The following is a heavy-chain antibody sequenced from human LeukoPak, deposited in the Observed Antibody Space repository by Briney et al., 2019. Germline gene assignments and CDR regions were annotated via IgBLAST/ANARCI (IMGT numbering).Heavy chain of an antibody. D-gene: IGHD2-21*02. Sequence: GASVNASCKPSGYTFTKYGLTWVRQAPEQGLEWIGWISTDKADTYYAQNYQGIVTMTIDTSTSTAYMELRSLTSDDTAVYYCVRDCASDCSIKGHYFFDLWGRGTLVTVSS. CDR3: VRDCASDCSIKGHYFFDL. CDR1: GYTFTKYG. CDR2: ISTDKADT. J-gene: IGHJ2*01. V-gene: IGHV1-18*01.